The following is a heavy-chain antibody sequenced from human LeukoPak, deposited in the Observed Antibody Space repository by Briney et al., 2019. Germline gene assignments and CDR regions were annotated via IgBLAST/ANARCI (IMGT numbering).Heavy chain of an antibody. CDR3: AREEVSGSLEY. V-gene: IGHV3-48*01. CDR2: ISSSSSTI. D-gene: IGHD1-1*01. J-gene: IGHJ4*02. CDR1: GFTFSSYS. Sequence: GGSLRLSCAASGFTFSSYSMNWVRQAPGKGLEWVSYISSSSSTIYYADSVKGRFTISRDNAKNSLYLQMNSLRAEDTAVYYCAREEVSGSLEYWGQGTLVTVSS.